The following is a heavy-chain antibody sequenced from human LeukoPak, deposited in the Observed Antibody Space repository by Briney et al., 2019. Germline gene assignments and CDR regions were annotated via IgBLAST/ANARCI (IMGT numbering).Heavy chain of an antibody. CDR1: GGSISSYY. V-gene: IGHV4-59*12. CDR2: IYYSGST. J-gene: IGHJ4*02. D-gene: IGHD3-22*01. Sequence: SETLSLTCTVPGGSISSYYWSWIRQPPGKGLEWIGYIYYSGSTNYNPSLKSRVTISVDTSKNQFSLKLSSVTAADTAVYYCAREHYDSSGHFDYWGQGTLVTVSS. CDR3: AREHYDSSGHFDY.